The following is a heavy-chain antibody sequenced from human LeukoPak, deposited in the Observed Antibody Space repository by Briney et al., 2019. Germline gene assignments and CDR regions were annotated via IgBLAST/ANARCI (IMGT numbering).Heavy chain of an antibody. CDR1: GFTFSSYW. D-gene: IGHD3-10*01. V-gene: IGHV3-7*01. J-gene: IGHJ6*02. CDR3: ARDDGSGSYYLYYSYGMDV. Sequence: PGGSLRLSCAAPGFTFSSYWMSWVRQAPGKGLEWVANIKQDGSEKYYVDSVKGRFTISRDNAKNSLYLQMNSLRAEDTAVYYCARDDGSGSYYLYYSYGMDVWGQGTTVTVSS. CDR2: IKQDGSEK.